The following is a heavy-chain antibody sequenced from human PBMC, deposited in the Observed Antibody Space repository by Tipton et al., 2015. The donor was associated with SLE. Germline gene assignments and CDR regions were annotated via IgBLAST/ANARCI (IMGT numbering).Heavy chain of an antibody. J-gene: IGHJ4*02. D-gene: IGHD6-19*01. V-gene: IGHV4-31*03. CDR2: VYYTGTT. CDR1: GGSINSGAYY. Sequence: TLSLTCTVSGGSINSGAYYWSWIRQLPGKGLEWIGYVYYTGTTYYNPSVKSRVTISLDTSKNQFSLQLNSVTAADTAVYYCARSVARYFNSWGQGTLVTVSS. CDR3: ARSVARYFNS.